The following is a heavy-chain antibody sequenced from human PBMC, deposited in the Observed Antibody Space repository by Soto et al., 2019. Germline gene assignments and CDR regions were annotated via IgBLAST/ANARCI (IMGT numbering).Heavy chain of an antibody. V-gene: IGHV4-59*01. CDR2: IYYSGST. J-gene: IGHJ5*02. Sequence: SETLSLTCTVSGGSISSYYWSWIRQPPGKGLEWIGYIYYSGSTNYNPSLKSRVTISVDTSKNQFSLKLSSVTAADTAVYYCARTGIAVAGGWFDPWGQGTLVTVS. CDR1: GGSISSYY. CDR3: ARTGIAVAGGWFDP. D-gene: IGHD6-19*01.